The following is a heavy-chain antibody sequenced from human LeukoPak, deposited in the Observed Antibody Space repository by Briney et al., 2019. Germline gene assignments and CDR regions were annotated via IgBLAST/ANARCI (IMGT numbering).Heavy chain of an antibody. J-gene: IGHJ4*02. Sequence: ASVKVSCKASGYTFTSYDINWVRQATGQGLEWMGWMNPNSGNTGYAQKFQGRVTMTRNTSISTAYMELSSLRSEDKAVYYCARFPHSDSSSSDYWGQGTLVTVSS. CDR3: ARFPHSDSSSSDY. CDR1: GYTFTSYD. D-gene: IGHD6-6*01. CDR2: MNPNSGNT. V-gene: IGHV1-8*01.